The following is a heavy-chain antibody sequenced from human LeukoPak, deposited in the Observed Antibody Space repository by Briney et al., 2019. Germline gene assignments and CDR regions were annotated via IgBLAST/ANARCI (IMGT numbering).Heavy chain of an antibody. CDR1: GNTFTGYY. Sequence: GASVKVSCKASGNTFTGYYMHWVRQAPGQGLEWMGRINPNSGGTNYAQKFQGRVTMTRDTSISTAYMELSRLRSDDTAVYYCASQYYYDSSGYYYPYWGQGTLVTVSS. CDR3: ASQYYYDSSGYYYPY. V-gene: IGHV1-2*06. CDR2: INPNSGGT. D-gene: IGHD3-22*01. J-gene: IGHJ4*02.